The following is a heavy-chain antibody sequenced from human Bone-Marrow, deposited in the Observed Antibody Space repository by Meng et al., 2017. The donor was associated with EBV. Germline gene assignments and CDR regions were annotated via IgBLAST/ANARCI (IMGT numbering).Heavy chain of an antibody. CDR3: ARVVARSYFDY. CDR2: IYHSGST. CDR1: GGSISSGGYS. J-gene: IGHJ4*02. Sequence: QLQLQESGSGRVKPSQTLSLTCAFSGGSISSGGYSWSWIRQPPGKGLEWIGYIYHSGSTYYNPSLKSRVTISVDRSKNQFSLKLSSVTAADTAVYYCARVVARSYFDYWGQGTLVTVSS. V-gene: IGHV4-30-2*01.